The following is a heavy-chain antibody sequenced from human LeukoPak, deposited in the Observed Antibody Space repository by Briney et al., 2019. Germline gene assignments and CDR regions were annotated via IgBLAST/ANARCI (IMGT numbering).Heavy chain of an antibody. D-gene: IGHD3-10*01. V-gene: IGHV4-34*01. Sequence: SETLSLTCAVSGGPFSGYFWSWIRQPPGKGLEWIGEIHNSGTTNYNPSLNSRVTISEDTSKNQIYLNLRSVTAADTAVHYCARRYYYNLGSFPFDFWGQGTLVTDSS. J-gene: IGHJ4*02. CDR1: GGPFSGYF. CDR2: IHNSGTT. CDR3: ARRYYYNLGSFPFDF.